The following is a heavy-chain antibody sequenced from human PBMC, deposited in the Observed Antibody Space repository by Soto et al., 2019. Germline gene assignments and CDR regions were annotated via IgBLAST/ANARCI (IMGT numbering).Heavy chain of an antibody. CDR3: ARADYCSSTSCYDY. J-gene: IGHJ4*02. Sequence: ASVKVSCKASGYTFTSYGISWVRQAPGQGLEWMGWISAYNGNTNYAQKLQGRVTMTTDTSTSTAYMELRSLRSDDTAVYYCARADYCSSTSCYDYWGQGTLVTVSS. D-gene: IGHD2-2*01. CDR1: GYTFTSYG. CDR2: ISAYNGNT. V-gene: IGHV1-18*01.